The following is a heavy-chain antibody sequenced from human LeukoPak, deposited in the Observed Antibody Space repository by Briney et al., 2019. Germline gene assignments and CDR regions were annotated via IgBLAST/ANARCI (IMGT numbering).Heavy chain of an antibody. V-gene: IGHV3-30*03. D-gene: IGHD3-22*01. CDR3: ARDSSGYFHWFDP. J-gene: IGHJ5*02. CDR2: ISYDGPNK. CDR1: GFTFSSYG. Sequence: GRSLRLSCAASGFTFSSYGMHWVRQAPGKGLEWVAVISYDGPNKYYADSVKGRFTISRDNSKSRLYLQMNSLRAEDTAVYYCARDSSGYFHWFDPWGQGTLVTVSS.